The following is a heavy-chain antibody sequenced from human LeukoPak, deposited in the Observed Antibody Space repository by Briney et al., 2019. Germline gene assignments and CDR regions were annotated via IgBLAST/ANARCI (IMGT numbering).Heavy chain of an antibody. J-gene: IGHJ4*02. V-gene: IGHV3-30*18. CDR2: ISYDGNSE. CDR1: GFTFSSYA. Sequence: HPGGSLRLSCAASGFTFSSYAMHWVRQAPGKGLEWVAVISYDGNSEYYTDSVQGRFTISRDNSKSTPFLQMNSLRAEDTAVYFCAKDCCCSTTSCYVHYFDCWGQGTLVTVSS. D-gene: IGHD2-2*01. CDR3: AKDCCCSTTSCYVHYFDC.